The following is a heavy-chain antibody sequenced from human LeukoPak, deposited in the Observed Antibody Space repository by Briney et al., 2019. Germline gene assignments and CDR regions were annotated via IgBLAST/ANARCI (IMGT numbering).Heavy chain of an antibody. V-gene: IGHV4-34*01. D-gene: IGHD3-10*01. Sequence: SETLSLTCAVYGGSFSGYYCSWIRQPPGQGLEWIGEVGHSGTTNYNPSLKSRVTISVDTSKNQFSLKLTSVTAADTAVYYCARELISSRAAFDTWGQGTVVTVSS. CDR2: VGHSGTT. CDR1: GGSFSGYY. CDR3: ARELISSRAAFDT. J-gene: IGHJ3*02.